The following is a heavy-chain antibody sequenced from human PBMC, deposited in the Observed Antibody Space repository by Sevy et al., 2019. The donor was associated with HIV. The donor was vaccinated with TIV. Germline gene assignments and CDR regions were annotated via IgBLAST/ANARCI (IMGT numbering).Heavy chain of an antibody. D-gene: IGHD4-4*01. Sequence: GGSLRLSCAASGFPFNFHVMHWVRQAPGKGLEWVAFIWNDGSNKYMADSVKGRFTISRDNSKNTLFLQMNSLTVEDTAVYYCARETDNSARWLDPWGQGSLVTVSS. V-gene: IGHV3-30*02. CDR1: GFPFNFHV. CDR2: IWNDGSNK. J-gene: IGHJ5*02. CDR3: ARETDNSARWLDP.